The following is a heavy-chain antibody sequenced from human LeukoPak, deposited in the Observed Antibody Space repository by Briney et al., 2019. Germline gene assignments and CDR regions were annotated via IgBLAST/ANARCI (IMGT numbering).Heavy chain of an antibody. Sequence: GGSRRLSCAASGFTFSSYWMSWVRQAPGKGLEWVANIKQDGNEKYYVDSVKGRFTISRDNAKNSLYLQMNSLRAEDTAVYFCARDRGKQQLDDAFDIWGQGTMVTVSS. D-gene: IGHD6-13*01. CDR2: IKQDGNEK. V-gene: IGHV3-7*01. J-gene: IGHJ3*02. CDR3: ARDRGKQQLDDAFDI. CDR1: GFTFSSYW.